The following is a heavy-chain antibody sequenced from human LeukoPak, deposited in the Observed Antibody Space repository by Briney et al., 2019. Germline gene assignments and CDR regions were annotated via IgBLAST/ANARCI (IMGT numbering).Heavy chain of an antibody. CDR2: MNPKSGKT. V-gene: IGHV1-8*01. CDR3: ARAIFGVVKWFDP. CDR1: GYTFINYD. Sequence: ASVKVSCKASGYTFINYDINWVRQATGQGLEWMGWMNPKSGKTGYAQKFQGRVTMTTNSSISTAYMELGSLRSEDTAVYYCARAIFGVVKWFDPWGQGTLVTVSS. D-gene: IGHD3-3*01. J-gene: IGHJ5*02.